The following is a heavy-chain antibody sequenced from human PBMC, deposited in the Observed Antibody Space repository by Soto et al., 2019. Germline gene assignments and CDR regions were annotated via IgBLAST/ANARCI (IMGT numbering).Heavy chain of an antibody. CDR1: GFTFSSYG. D-gene: IGHD3-3*01. CDR2: LWYDGSNE. CDR3: ARSSLEWLLLFDF. Sequence: GGSLRLSCAASGFTFSSYGMNWVRQAPGKGLEWVAVLWYDGSNENYADSVKGRFTISRDNSKNTLYLQMNSLRAEDTAVYYCARSSLEWLLLFDFWGLGTQVTVSS. J-gene: IGHJ4*02. V-gene: IGHV3-33*01.